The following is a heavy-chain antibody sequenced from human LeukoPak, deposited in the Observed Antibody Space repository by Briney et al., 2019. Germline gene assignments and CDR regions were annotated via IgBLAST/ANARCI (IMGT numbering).Heavy chain of an antibody. Sequence: PGRSLRLSCAASGFSFSNYGMHWVRPAPGKGLEWVAVISYDGRNKYFADSVKGRLTISRDNSKNTVYLEMNSLRDEDTAVYYCAKDKRGSSGWYDHWGQGTLVTVSS. CDR3: AKDKRGSSGWYDH. V-gene: IGHV3-30*18. D-gene: IGHD6-19*01. CDR2: ISYDGRNK. J-gene: IGHJ5*02. CDR1: GFSFSNYG.